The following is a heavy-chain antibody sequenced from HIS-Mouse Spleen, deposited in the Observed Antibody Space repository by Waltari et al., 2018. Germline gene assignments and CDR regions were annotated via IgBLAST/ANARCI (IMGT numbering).Heavy chain of an antibody. Sequence: QVQLVESGGGVVQPGRSLRLSCAASGFTFSRYATHWVRQAPGKGLEWVAVISYDGSNKYYADSVKGRFTISRDNSKNTLYLQMNSLRAEDTAVYYCARDDGDSPFDYWGQGTLVTVSS. CDR2: ISYDGSNK. D-gene: IGHD4-17*01. CDR3: ARDDGDSPFDY. CDR1: GFTFSRYA. V-gene: IGHV3-30-3*01. J-gene: IGHJ4*02.